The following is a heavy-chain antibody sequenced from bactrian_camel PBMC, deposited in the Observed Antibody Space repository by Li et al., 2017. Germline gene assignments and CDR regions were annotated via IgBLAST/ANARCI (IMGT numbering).Heavy chain of an antibody. J-gene: IGHJ4*01. CDR2: IAGSGSP. D-gene: IGHD2*01. V-gene: IGHV3S55*01. CDR3: AKAQYEFSFIVPRTNPWALL. Sequence: HVQLVESGGGSIQAGGSLRLSCEYTAGRKCMGWFRQAPGKEREGVAVIAGSGSPGYADSVKGRFTISKDNAKNTLYLQLNSLQTEDTAMYYCAKAQYEFSFIVPRTNPWALLRGQGTQVTVS. CDR1: TAGRKC.